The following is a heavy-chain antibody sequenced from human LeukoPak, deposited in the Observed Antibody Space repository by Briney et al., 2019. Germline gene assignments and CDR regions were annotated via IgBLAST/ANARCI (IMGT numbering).Heavy chain of an antibody. Sequence: SETLSLTCTVSGGSISSYYWSWIRQPPGKGLEWIGYIYYSGSTNYNPSLKSRVTISVDTSKNQFSLKLSSVTAADTAVYYCASEELGLDYFDYWGQGTLVTVSS. V-gene: IGHV4-59*01. CDR3: ASEELGLDYFDY. CDR2: IYYSGST. D-gene: IGHD7-27*01. J-gene: IGHJ4*02. CDR1: GGSISSYY.